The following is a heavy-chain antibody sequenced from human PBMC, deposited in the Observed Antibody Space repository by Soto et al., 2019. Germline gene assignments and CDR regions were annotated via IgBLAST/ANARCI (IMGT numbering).Heavy chain of an antibody. V-gene: IGHV3-30-3*01. CDR2: ISYDGSNK. Sequence: GGSLRLSCAASGFTFSSYAMHWVRQAPGKGLEWVAVISYDGSNKYYADSVKGRFTISRDNSKNTLYLQMNSLRAEDTAVYYCARVPRNIVVVPALPYYGMDVWGQGTTVTVSS. D-gene: IGHD2-2*01. J-gene: IGHJ6*02. CDR1: GFTFSSYA. CDR3: ARVPRNIVVVPALPYYGMDV.